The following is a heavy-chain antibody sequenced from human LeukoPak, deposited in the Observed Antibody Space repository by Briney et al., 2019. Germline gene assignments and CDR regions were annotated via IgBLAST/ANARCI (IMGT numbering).Heavy chain of an antibody. Sequence: SETLSLTCGVSGYSISSDYFWGWIRQPPGKGLEWIGSIYHSGNTYYNPSLKSRVTISVDTSKNQFSLKLSSVTAADTAVYYCARRDCSSSCYRIFDYWGQGTLVTVSS. CDR1: GYSISSDYF. CDR2: IYHSGNT. D-gene: IGHD2-2*02. J-gene: IGHJ4*02. V-gene: IGHV4-38-2*01. CDR3: ARRDCSSSCYRIFDY.